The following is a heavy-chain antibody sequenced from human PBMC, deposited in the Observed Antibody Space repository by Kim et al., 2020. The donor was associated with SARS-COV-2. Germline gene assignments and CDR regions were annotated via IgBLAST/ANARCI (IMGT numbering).Heavy chain of an antibody. CDR2: K. Sequence: KNYEDSVKGRSIISRDNSKTTLYLLLNSLRAEDTAVYYCARLPGNNYFDYWGQGTLVTVSS. V-gene: IGHV3-53*01. J-gene: IGHJ4*02. CDR3: ARLPGNNYFDY. D-gene: IGHD1-1*01.